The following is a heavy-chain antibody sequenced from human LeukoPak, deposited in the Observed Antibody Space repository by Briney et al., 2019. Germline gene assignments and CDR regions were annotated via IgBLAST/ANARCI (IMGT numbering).Heavy chain of an antibody. V-gene: IGHV3-30*18. D-gene: IGHD4-11*01. CDR1: GFNFNNSG. CDR2: ISFDGKNP. J-gene: IGHJ4*02. Sequence: GGSLRLSCAGSGFNFNNSGMHWVRQAPGKGLEWVAVISFDGKNPHYAGSVKGRFTTSRDNSNNTVYLQMNSLRPEDTAVYYCAKDLPAETKMGGFDFWGQGALVTISS. CDR3: AKDLPAETKMGGFDF.